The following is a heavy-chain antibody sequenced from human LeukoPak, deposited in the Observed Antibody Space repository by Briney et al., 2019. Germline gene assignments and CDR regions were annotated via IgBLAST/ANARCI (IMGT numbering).Heavy chain of an antibody. Sequence: GGSLRLSCAASGFTFSSYSMNWARQAPGKGLEWVSYISSSSSTIYYADSVKGRFTISRDNAKNSLYLQMNSLRDEDTAVYYCARDRYSGYDTNFDYWGQGTLVTVSS. J-gene: IGHJ4*02. D-gene: IGHD5-12*01. CDR3: ARDRYSGYDTNFDY. CDR1: GFTFSSYS. CDR2: ISSSSSTI. V-gene: IGHV3-48*02.